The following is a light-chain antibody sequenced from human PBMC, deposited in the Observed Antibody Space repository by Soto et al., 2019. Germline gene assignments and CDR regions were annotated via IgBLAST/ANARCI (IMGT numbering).Light chain of an antibody. CDR3: QQYGSSPYT. CDR1: QSVSSSY. CDR2: GAS. V-gene: IGKV3-20*01. J-gene: IGKJ2*01. Sequence: EIVLTQSPGTLSLSPGERATLSCRASQSVSSSYLAWYQQKPGQAPRLLIYGASSRAPGIPDWFSGSGSGTDFTLTISRLEPEDCAVYYCQQYGSSPYTFGQGSKLEIK.